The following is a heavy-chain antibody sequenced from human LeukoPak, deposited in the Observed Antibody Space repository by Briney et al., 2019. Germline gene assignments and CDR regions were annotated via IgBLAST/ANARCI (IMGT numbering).Heavy chain of an antibody. CDR1: GVSVSSGSYY. V-gene: IGHV4-61*01. J-gene: IGHJ6*02. D-gene: IGHD3-22*01. Sequence: SETLSLTCTVSGVSVSSGSYYWSWIRQPPGKGLEWIGYIYYSGSTNYNPSLKSRVTISVDTSKNQFSLKLSSVTAADTAVYYCARDLVVVPPGGMDVWGQGTTVTVSS. CDR2: IYYSGST. CDR3: ARDLVVVPPGGMDV.